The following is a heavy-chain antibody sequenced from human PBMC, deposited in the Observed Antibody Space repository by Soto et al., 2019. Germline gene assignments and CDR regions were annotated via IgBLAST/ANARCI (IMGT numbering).Heavy chain of an antibody. V-gene: IGHV4-31*03. Sequence: LSLTCTVSGGSIISVAFYWSWIRQHPGKGLEWIGYIYYSGSTYYNPSLKSRVTISVDTSKNQFSLKLRSVTAADTAVYYWARSVFPWAQGTLVTVSS. J-gene: IGHJ5*02. CDR1: GGSIISVAFY. CDR3: ARSVFP. CDR2: IYYSGST.